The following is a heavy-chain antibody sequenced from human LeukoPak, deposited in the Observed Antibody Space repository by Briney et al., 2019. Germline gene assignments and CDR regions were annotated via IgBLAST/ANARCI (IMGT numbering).Heavy chain of an antibody. J-gene: IGHJ5*02. D-gene: IGHD3-3*01. CDR2: IYHSGST. Sequence: PSETLSLTCAVSGGSISSGGYSWSWIRQPPGKGLEWIGYIYHSGSTYYNPSLKSRVTISVDRSKNQFSLKLSSVTAADTAVYYCARGLEWIATSGWFDPGAREPWSPSPQ. CDR3: ARGLEWIATSGWFDP. V-gene: IGHV4-30-2*01. CDR1: GGSISSGGYS.